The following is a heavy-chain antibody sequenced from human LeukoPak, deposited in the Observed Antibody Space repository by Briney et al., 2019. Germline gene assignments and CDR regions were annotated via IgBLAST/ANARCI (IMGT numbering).Heavy chain of an antibody. J-gene: IGHJ4*02. CDR2: IYSGGST. D-gene: IGHD4-23*01. V-gene: IGHV3-66*01. Sequence: GGSLRLSCAASGFTVSSNYMSWVRQAPGKGLEWVSVIYSGGSTYYADSVKGRFTISRDNSKNTLYLQMNSLRAEDTAVYYCAKGFTVVTTVYYFDYWGQGTLVTVSS. CDR3: AKGFTVVTTVYYFDY. CDR1: GFTVSSNY.